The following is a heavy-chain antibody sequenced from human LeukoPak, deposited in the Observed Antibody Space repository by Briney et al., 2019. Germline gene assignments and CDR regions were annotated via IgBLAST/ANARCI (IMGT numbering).Heavy chain of an antibody. Sequence: GGSLRLSCAASGFTFSDYNMRWIRQAPGKGLEWVSSISRSGSTKYYAGSVKGRFTISRDNAKNSLFLQMNSLRAEDTAVYYCARVLRYCSGGNCYSGGLGYMDVWGKGTTVTISS. V-gene: IGHV3-11*01. CDR2: ISRSGSTK. CDR1: GFTFSDYN. D-gene: IGHD2-15*01. CDR3: ARVLRYCSGGNCYSGGLGYMDV. J-gene: IGHJ6*03.